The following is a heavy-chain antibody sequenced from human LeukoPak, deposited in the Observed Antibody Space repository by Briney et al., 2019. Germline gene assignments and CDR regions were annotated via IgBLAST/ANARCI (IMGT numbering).Heavy chain of an antibody. CDR2: IIPIFGTA. V-gene: IGHV1-69*06. J-gene: IGHJ4*02. Sequence: ASVKVSCKASGGTFSSYAISWVRQAPGQGLGWMGGIIPIFGTANYAQKFQGRVTITADKSTSTAYMELSSLRSEDTAVYYCATGSGSYQFDYWGQGTLVTVSS. D-gene: IGHD3-10*01. CDR3: ATGSGSYQFDY. CDR1: GGTFSSYA.